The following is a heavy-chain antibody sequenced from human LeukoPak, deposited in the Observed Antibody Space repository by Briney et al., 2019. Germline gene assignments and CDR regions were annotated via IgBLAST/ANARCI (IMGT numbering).Heavy chain of an antibody. Sequence: PGGSQRLSCAASGFTFSSYWMSWVRQAPGKGLEWVANIKQDGSEKYYVDSVKGRFTISRDNAKNSLYLQMNSLRAEDTAVYSCARVVVVPAAIAPWGQGTLVTVSS. V-gene: IGHV3-7*01. J-gene: IGHJ5*02. CDR3: ARVVVVPAAIAP. D-gene: IGHD2-2*01. CDR2: IKQDGSEK. CDR1: GFTFSSYW.